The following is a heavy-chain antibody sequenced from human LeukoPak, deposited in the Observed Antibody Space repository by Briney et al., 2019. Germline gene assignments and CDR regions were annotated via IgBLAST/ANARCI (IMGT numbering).Heavy chain of an antibody. CDR2: IYYSGST. CDR1: GGSISSSSYY. CDR3: ASRSYGGPFDY. V-gene: IGHV4-39*07. Sequence: PSETLSPTCTVSGGSISSSSYYWGWIRQPPGKGLEWIGSIYYSGSTYYNPSLKSRVTISVDTSKNQFSLKLSSVTAADTAVYYCASRSYGGPFDYWGQGTLVTVSS. D-gene: IGHD4-23*01. J-gene: IGHJ4*02.